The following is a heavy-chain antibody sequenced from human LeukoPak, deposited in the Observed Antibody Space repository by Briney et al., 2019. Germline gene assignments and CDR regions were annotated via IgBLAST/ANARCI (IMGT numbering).Heavy chain of an antibody. CDR1: GGSISTSNYY. D-gene: IGHD6-6*01. CDR3: ARYSSSTGYFDY. J-gene: IGHJ4*02. V-gene: IGHV4-39*07. CDR2: IYYTGSP. Sequence: PSEALSLTCTVSGGSISTSNYYWGWIRQPAGKGLEWIGTIYYTGSPYYNPSLKSRATVSLGTSKNQFSLKLTSVTAADTAVYYCARYSSSTGYFDYWGQGTLVTVSS.